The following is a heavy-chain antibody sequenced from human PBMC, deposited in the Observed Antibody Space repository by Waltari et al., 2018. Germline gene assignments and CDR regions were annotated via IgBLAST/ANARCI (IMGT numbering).Heavy chain of an antibody. Sequence: QVQLQESGPGLVKPWETLSLTCSVPGGPINNYFWNWIRQPPGTGLQWIGYIRHTGITKSNPSLKSRVTMAVDTSKSQCSLRLTSVSATDTAVYFCARWDSPGRYFGDWGQGTPVTVSS. CDR2: IRHTGIT. V-gene: IGHV4-59*08. CDR3: ARWDSPGRYFGD. J-gene: IGHJ4*02. CDR1: GGPINNYF. D-gene: IGHD1-20*01.